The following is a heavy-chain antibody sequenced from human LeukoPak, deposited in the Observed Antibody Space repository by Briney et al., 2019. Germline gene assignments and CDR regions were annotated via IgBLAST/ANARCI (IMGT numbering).Heavy chain of an antibody. CDR3: AKDSGSYYAYYYFDY. CDR2: ISGSGGST. V-gene: IGHV3-23*01. J-gene: IGHJ4*02. Sequence: GGSLRLSCAASGFTVSSNYMSWVRQAPGKGLEWVSAISGSGGSTYYADSVKGRFTISRDNSKNTLYLQMNSLRAEDTAVYYCAKDSGSYYAYYYFDYWGQGTLVTVSS. CDR1: GFTVSSNY. D-gene: IGHD1-26*01.